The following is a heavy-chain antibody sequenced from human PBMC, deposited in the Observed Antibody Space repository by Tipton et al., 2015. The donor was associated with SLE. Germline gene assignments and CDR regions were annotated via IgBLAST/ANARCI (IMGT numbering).Heavy chain of an antibody. CDR3: TRGPGTFDH. CDR1: GFTVSSYA. CDR2: IWYDGSKK. J-gene: IGHJ4*02. V-gene: IGHV3-30*04. Sequence: QLVQSGGGLVPPGGSLRLSCAASGFTVSSYAMHWVRQAPSKGLEWVAVIWYDGSKKEYAESVKGRFTISRDNSKNTLYLQMDSLGAEDTAVYYCTRGPGTFDHWGQGTLVTVSS.